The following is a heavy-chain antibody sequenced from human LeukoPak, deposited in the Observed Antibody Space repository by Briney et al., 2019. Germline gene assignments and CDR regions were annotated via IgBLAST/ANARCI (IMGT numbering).Heavy chain of an antibody. D-gene: IGHD3-22*01. Sequence: PGGALRLSCAASGFTLNSHSMNRVRQAPGEGLEWVSSISSSSYIYYADSVKGRFTISRDNAKNSLYLQMNSLRAEDTAVYYCARDRETTMIVVVITPPDVWGQGTTVTVSS. V-gene: IGHV3-21*01. CDR1: GFTLNSHS. CDR3: ARDRETTMIVVVITPPDV. CDR2: ISSSSYI. J-gene: IGHJ6*02.